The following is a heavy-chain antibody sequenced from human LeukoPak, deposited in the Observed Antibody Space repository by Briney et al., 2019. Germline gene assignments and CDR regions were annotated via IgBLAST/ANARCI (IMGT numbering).Heavy chain of an antibody. V-gene: IGHV4-34*01. CDR1: GGSFSGYY. CDR3: ARGRRYYDSSGYGDY. Sequence: SETLSLTCAVYGGSFSGYYWSWIRQPPGKGLECIGEINHSGSTNYNPSLKSRVTISVDTSKNQFSLKLSSVTAADTAVYYCARGRRYYDSSGYGDYWGQGTLVTVSS. CDR2: INHSGST. J-gene: IGHJ4*02. D-gene: IGHD3-22*01.